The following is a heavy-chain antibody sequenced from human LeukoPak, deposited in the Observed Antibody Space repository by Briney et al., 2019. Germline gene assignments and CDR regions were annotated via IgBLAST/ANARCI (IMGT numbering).Heavy chain of an antibody. CDR1: GYSISSGYY. J-gene: IGHJ4*02. D-gene: IGHD6-6*01. CDR3: ARPQYSSFYFDY. CDR2: IYHSGST. Sequence: PSENLSLNCAVSGYSISSGYYWGWIRQPPGKGLEWIGSIYHSGSTYYNPSLKSRVTISVDTSKNQFSLKLSSVTAADTAVYYCARPQYSSFYFDYWGQGTLVTVSS. V-gene: IGHV4-38-2*01.